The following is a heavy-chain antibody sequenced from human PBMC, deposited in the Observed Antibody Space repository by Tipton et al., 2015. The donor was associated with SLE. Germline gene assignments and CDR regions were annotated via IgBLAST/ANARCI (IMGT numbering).Heavy chain of an antibody. V-gene: IGHV4-39*01. CDR1: GGSISSSSYY. CDR2: IYYSGST. D-gene: IGHD5-12*01. CDR3: ATTRYSGYDALDYYYYMDV. Sequence: TLSLTCTVSGGSISSSSYYWGWIRQPPGKGLEWIGSIYYSGSTYYNPSLKSRVTISVDTSKNQFSLKLSSVTAADTAVYYCATTRYSGYDALDYYYYMDVWGKGTTVTVS. J-gene: IGHJ6*03.